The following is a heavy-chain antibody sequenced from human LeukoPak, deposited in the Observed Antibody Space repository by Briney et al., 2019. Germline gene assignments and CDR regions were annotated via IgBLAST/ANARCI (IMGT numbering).Heavy chain of an antibody. Sequence: SETLSLTCTVSGDSISSYYWSCIPHPPGKGLEWSGYIYYSGSTNYNPSLKSRVTISVDTSKNQFSLKLSSVTAADTAVYYCARDAWFGAGRTFAYWGQGTLVTVSS. J-gene: IGHJ4*02. CDR2: IYYSGST. D-gene: IGHD3-10*01. CDR1: GDSISSYY. V-gene: IGHV4-59*01. CDR3: ARDAWFGAGRTFAY.